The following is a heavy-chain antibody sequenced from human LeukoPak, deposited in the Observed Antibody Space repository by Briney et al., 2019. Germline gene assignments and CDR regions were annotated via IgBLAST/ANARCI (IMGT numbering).Heavy chain of an antibody. D-gene: IGHD4-17*01. CDR1: GFTFSSYG. V-gene: IGHV3-30*18. CDR2: ISYDGSNK. CDR3: AKAEFGDDPFDY. Sequence: GGSLRLSCAASGFTFSSYGMHWVRQAPGKGLEWVAVISYDGSNKYYADSVKGRFTISRDNSKNTLYLQMNSLRAEDTAVYYCAKAEFGDDPFDYWGQGTLVTVSS. J-gene: IGHJ4*02.